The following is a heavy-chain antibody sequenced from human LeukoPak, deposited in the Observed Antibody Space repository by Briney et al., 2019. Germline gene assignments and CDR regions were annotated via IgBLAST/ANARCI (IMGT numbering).Heavy chain of an antibody. Sequence: ASVKVSCKASGYTFTGYYMNWVRQAPGQGLEWMGWINPNSGGTNNVQRFQGRVTMTRDASINTAYMELSRLRSDDTAVYYCARSYGSGRRDAFDIWGQGTMVTVSS. CDR2: INPNSGGT. CDR3: ARSYGSGRRDAFDI. J-gene: IGHJ3*02. CDR1: GYTFTGYY. D-gene: IGHD3-10*01. V-gene: IGHV1-2*02.